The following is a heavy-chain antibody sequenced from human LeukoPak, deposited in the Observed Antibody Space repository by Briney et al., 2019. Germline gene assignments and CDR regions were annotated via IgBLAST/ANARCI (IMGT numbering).Heavy chain of an antibody. CDR2: ISSSGSTI. CDR1: EFTFSSYA. CDR3: AELGITMIGGV. J-gene: IGHJ6*04. D-gene: IGHD3-10*02. Sequence: PGRSLRLSCAASEFTFSSYAMYWVRQAPGKGLEWVSYISSSGSTIYYADSVKGRFTISRDNAKNSLYLQMNSLRAEDTAVYYCAELGITMIGGVWGKGTTVTVSS. V-gene: IGHV3-48*03.